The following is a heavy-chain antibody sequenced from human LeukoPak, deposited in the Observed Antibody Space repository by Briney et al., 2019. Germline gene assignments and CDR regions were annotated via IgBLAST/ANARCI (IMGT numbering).Heavy chain of an antibody. CDR3: ARVPGYCSSTSCRGFDP. CDR2: INPNSGGT. CDR1: GYTFTGYY. J-gene: IGHJ5*02. D-gene: IGHD2-2*01. V-gene: IGHV1-2*02. Sequence: ASVKVSCKASGYTFTGYYVHWVRQAPGQGLEWMGWINPNSGGTNYAQKFQGRVTMTRDTSISTAYMELSRLRSDDTAVYYCARVPGYCSSTSCRGFDPWGQGTLVTVSS.